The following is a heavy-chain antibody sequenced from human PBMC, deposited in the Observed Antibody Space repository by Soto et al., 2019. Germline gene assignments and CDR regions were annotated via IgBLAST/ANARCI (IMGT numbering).Heavy chain of an antibody. Sequence: QVQLVQSGAEVKEPGSSVKVSCKYSGGGTLRDYRTTWVRRAPGQGLEWMVGIIPKLGSANYAQNFQGRVTVTADESTNTVYMELRSLTSDDTAVYCCARGGDVYNFGAVYWGQGTPVTVSS. CDR3: ARGGDVYNFGAVY. J-gene: IGHJ4*02. CDR2: IIPKLGSA. CDR1: GGGTLRDYR. V-gene: IGHV1-69*01. D-gene: IGHD2-21*01.